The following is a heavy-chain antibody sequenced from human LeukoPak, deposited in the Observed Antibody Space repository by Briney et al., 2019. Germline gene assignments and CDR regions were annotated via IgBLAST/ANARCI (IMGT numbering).Heavy chain of an antibody. J-gene: IGHJ5*02. V-gene: IGHV4-59*08. CDR2: IYYSGST. Sequence: SETLSLTCTVSGCSISSYYWSWVRQPPGKGLEWIGYIYYSGSTNYNPSLKSRVIISVDTSKNQFSLKLSSVTAADTAVYYCARQGITIFGVVIGNWFDPWGQGTLVTVSS. CDR1: GCSISSYY. D-gene: IGHD3-3*01. CDR3: ARQGITIFGVVIGNWFDP.